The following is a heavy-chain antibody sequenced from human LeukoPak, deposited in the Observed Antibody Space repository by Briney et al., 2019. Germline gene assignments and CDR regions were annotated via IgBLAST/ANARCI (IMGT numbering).Heavy chain of an antibody. D-gene: IGHD3-3*01. J-gene: IGHJ4*02. CDR2: IWYDGSYK. CDR3: ARGDDFWSGYSQSIDY. CDR1: GFTFSSYG. V-gene: IGHV3-33*01. Sequence: PGESLRLSCAASGFTFSSYGMHWVRQAPGKGLEWVAVIWYDGSYKYYADSVKGRFTISRDNSKNTLYLQMNSLRAEDTAVYYCARGDDFWSGYSQSIDYWGQGTLVTVSS.